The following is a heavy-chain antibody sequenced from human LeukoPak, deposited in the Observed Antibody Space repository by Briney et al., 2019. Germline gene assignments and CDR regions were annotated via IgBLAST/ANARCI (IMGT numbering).Heavy chain of an antibody. Sequence: SETLSLTCTVSGGSLSSYYWSWIRQPAGKGLEWIGRIYTSGSTNYNPSLKSRVTMSVDTSKNQFSLKLSSVTAADTAVYYCTRDTGTTGEVKFDPWGQGTLVTVSS. CDR2: IYTSGST. V-gene: IGHV4-4*07. D-gene: IGHD4-17*01. CDR3: TRDTGTTGEVKFDP. CDR1: GGSLSSYY. J-gene: IGHJ5*02.